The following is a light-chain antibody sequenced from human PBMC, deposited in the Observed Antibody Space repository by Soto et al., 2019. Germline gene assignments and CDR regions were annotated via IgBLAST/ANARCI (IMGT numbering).Light chain of an antibody. CDR2: DVS. Sequence: QSALTQPASVSGSPGQSITLSCTGTSSDVGGYNFVSWYQQHPGKAPKLMIYDVSNRPSGVSNRFAGSRSGNKASLTISGLQAEDEADYYCGSYTSSDTILFGGGTKVTVL. J-gene: IGLJ2*01. CDR3: GSYTSSDTIL. V-gene: IGLV2-14*01. CDR1: SSDVGGYNF.